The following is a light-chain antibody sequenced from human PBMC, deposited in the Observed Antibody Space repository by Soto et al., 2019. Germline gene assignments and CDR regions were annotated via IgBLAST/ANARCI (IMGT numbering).Light chain of an antibody. V-gene: IGLV2-14*03. Sequence: QSALTQPASVSGSPGQSITISCTGTSSDIGGYNYVSWYQQHPGKAPKLMIYDVSDRPSAVSNRFSGSKSGNTASLTISGLQAEDEADYYCASYASSNTLLFGGGTQLTVL. CDR1: SSDIGGYNY. CDR2: DVS. CDR3: ASYASSNTLL. J-gene: IGLJ2*01.